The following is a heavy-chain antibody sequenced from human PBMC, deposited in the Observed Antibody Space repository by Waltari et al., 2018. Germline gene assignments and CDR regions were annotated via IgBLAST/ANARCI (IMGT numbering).Heavy chain of an antibody. CDR1: GFTFSSYS. D-gene: IGHD3-3*01. CDR2: ISSSSSTI. Sequence: EVQLVESGGGLVQPGGSLSLSCAASGFTFSSYSMNWVRQAPGKGLGWFSYISSSSSTIYYADSVKGRFTISRDNAKNSLYLQMNSLRAEDTAVYYCARDPHALTIYYYYGMDVWGQGTTVTVSS. CDR3: ARDPHALTIYYYYGMDV. V-gene: IGHV3-48*01. J-gene: IGHJ6*02.